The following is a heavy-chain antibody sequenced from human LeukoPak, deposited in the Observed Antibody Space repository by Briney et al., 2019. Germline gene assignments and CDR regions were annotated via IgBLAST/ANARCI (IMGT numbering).Heavy chain of an antibody. J-gene: IGHJ6*02. CDR3: ARDTPPYSSSWYNPYYYYGMDV. CDR2: ISAYNGNT. D-gene: IGHD6-13*01. CDR1: GYTFTSYG. Sequence: GASVKVPCKASGYTFTSYGISWVRQAPGQGLEWMGWISAYNGNTNYAQKLQGRVTMTTDTSTSTAYMELRSLRSDDTAVYYCARDTPPYSSSWYNPYYYYGMDVWGQGTTVTVSS. V-gene: IGHV1-18*01.